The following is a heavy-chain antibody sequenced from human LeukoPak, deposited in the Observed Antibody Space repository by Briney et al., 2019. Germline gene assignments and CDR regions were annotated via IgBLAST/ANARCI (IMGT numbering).Heavy chain of an antibody. CDR1: GFTFSSYA. D-gene: IGHD4/OR15-4a*01. CDR2: ISSNGGST. Sequence: GGSLRLSCAASGFTFSSYAMHWVRQAPGKGLEYVSAISSNGGSTYYANSVKGRFTISRDNSKNTLYLQMGSLRAEDMAVYYCAREGDYGPFDYWGQGTLVTVSS. J-gene: IGHJ4*02. V-gene: IGHV3-64*01. CDR3: AREGDYGPFDY.